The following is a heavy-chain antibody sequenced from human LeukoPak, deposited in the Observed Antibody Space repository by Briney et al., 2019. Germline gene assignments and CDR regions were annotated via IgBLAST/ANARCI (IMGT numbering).Heavy chain of an antibody. J-gene: IGHJ4*02. CDR1: GFTFSSYA. CDR3: ARMGAVDRADY. V-gene: IGHV3-23*01. CDR2: ISASGGST. D-gene: IGHD3-16*01. Sequence: GGSLRLSCAASGFTFSSYAMSWVRQAPGKGLEWVSAISASGGSTYYADSVKGRFTISRDNSQNTLYLQVNSLRAEDTAVYYCARMGAVDRADYWGQGTLVTVSS.